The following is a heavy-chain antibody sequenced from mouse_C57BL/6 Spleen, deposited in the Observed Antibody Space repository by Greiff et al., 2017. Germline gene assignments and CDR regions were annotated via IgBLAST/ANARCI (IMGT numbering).Heavy chain of an antibody. D-gene: IGHD1-1*01. CDR1: GFTFSDYG. V-gene: IGHV5-17*01. CDR2: ISSGSSTI. J-gene: IGHJ1*03. Sequence: EVKLMESGGGLVKPGGSLKLSCAASGFTFSDYGMHWVRQAPEKGLEWVAYISSGSSTIYYADTVKGRFTISRDNAKNTLFLQMTSLRSEDTAMYYCARDHYYGSSYVYFDVWGTGTTVTVSS. CDR3: ARDHYYGSSYVYFDV.